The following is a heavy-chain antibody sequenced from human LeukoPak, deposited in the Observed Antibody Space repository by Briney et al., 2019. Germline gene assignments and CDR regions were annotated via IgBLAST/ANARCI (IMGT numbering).Heavy chain of an antibody. CDR3: AKSDIAAAGTGALDI. V-gene: IGHV3-48*03. J-gene: IGHJ3*02. Sequence: PGGSLRLSCAASGFTFSSYEMIWVRQAPGKGLEWVSYISSGGSTIYYADSVKGRFTISRDNAWNSLYLQMNSLRADDTAVYYCAKSDIAAAGTGALDIWGQGTMVTVSS. D-gene: IGHD6-13*01. CDR2: ISSGGSTI. CDR1: GFTFSSYE.